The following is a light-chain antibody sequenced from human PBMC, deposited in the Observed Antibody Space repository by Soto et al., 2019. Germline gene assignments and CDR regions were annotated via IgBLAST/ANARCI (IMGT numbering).Light chain of an antibody. CDR2: GAS. J-gene: IGKJ3*01. V-gene: IGKV3-20*01. Sequence: EIVLPPSPATLSLSPGERANLSCRSSQSVTSNYLAWYQNKPGQAPRLLMYGASSRATGIPDRFSGSVSGTDFTLTIRRLEPEDLAVYDGQQYGSSPLFTGGPGTKVEIK. CDR3: QQYGSSPLFT. CDR1: QSVTSNY.